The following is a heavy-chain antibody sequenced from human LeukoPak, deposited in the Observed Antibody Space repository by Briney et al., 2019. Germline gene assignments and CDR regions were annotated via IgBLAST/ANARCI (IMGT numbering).Heavy chain of an antibody. D-gene: IGHD6-6*01. CDR2: ISPNSAGI. Sequence: PGASVTVSCTAPGYTFTGYYVHWVRQAPGQGLEWMGWISPNSAGISYAQKFQGRVTMTRDTSINTAYMELSRLTSDDTAVYYCARGGDVAARPFDYWGQGSLVTVSS. CDR1: GYTFTGYY. V-gene: IGHV1-2*02. J-gene: IGHJ4*02. CDR3: ARGGDVAARPFDY.